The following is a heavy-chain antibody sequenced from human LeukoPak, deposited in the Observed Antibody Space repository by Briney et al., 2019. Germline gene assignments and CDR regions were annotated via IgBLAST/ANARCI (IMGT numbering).Heavy chain of an antibody. Sequence: GRSLRLSCAASGFTFSTYSMNWVRQAQGKGLEWDSYIRSSSSTIYYTDTVKGRFTISRDNAKNSLNLQMNSLRAEDKAVYSCARGTQSGYSLFDYWGQGTLVTASS. CDR1: GFTFSTYS. V-gene: IGHV3-48*01. D-gene: IGHD5-18*01. CDR2: IRSSSSTI. J-gene: IGHJ4*02. CDR3: ARGTQSGYSLFDY.